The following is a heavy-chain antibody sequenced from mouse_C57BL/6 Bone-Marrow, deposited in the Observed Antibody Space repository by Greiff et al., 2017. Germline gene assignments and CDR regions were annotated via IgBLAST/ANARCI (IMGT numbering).Heavy chain of an antibody. D-gene: IGHD1-1*01. J-gene: IGHJ1*03. V-gene: IGHV1-78*01. CDR2: IYPRDGST. CDR3: ARPSYYGSRDWYFDF. CDR1: GYTFTDHT. Sequence: QVQLQQSDAELVKPGASVKISCKVSGYTFTDHTIHWMKQRPEQGLEWIGYIYPRDGSTKYNEKFKGKATLTADKSSSTAYMQLNSLTSEDSAVYFCARPSYYGSRDWYFDFWGTGTTVTVSS.